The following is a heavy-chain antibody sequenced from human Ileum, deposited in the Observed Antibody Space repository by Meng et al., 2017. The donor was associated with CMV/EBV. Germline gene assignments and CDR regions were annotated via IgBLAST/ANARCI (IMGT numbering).Heavy chain of an antibody. CDR3: AKEGLGCSGGSCSFDY. CDR1: GFNCSSYA. CDR2: ISGSAVST. J-gene: IGHJ4*02. D-gene: IGHD2-15*01. Sequence: GFNCSSYAMSWVRQAPGKGLEWVSGISGSAVSTYYADSVKGRFTISRDNSKNTLYLQMNSLRAEDTAVYYCAKEGLGCSGGSCSFDYWGQGTLVTVSS. V-gene: IGHV3-23*01.